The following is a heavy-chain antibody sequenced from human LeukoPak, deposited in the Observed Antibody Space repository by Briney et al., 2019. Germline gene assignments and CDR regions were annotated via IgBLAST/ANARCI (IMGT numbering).Heavy chain of an antibody. D-gene: IGHD6-6*01. CDR1: GFTFSSYA. CDR3: VKDQEYSSSPTFDY. V-gene: IGHV3-64D*09. Sequence: GGSLRLSCSASGFTFSSYAMHWVRQAPGKGLEYVSAISSNGGSTYYADSVKGRFTISRDNSKNTLYLKMSSLRAEGTAVYYCVKDQEYSSSPTFDYWGQGTLVTVSS. CDR2: ISSNGGST. J-gene: IGHJ4*02.